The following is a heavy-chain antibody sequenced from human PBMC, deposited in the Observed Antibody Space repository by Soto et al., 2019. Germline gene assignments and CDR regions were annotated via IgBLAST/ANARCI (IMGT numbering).Heavy chain of an antibody. J-gene: IGHJ4*02. CDR1: GFTFSTSW. CDR2: INSDGTIT. V-gene: IGHV3-74*03. CDR3: AREDYYDGSGYYSY. Sequence: PGGSLRLSCAASGFTFSTSWMHWVRQVPGKGLVWVSRINSDGTITTYADSVKGRFTISRDNAKNSLYLQMNSLRAEDTAVYYCAREDYYDGSGYYSYWGQGTLVTVSS. D-gene: IGHD3-22*01.